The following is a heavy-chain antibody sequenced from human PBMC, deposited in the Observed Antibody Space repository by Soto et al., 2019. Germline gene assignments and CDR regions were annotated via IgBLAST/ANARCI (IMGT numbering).Heavy chain of an antibody. D-gene: IGHD2-15*01. V-gene: IGHV4-31*03. J-gene: IGHJ4*02. CDR3: ARDDRSGGSCYDN. CDR1: GGSLSSGGYY. CDR2: IYYSGST. Sequence: SQTLSLTCTVSGGSLSSGGYYWSWISQHPGKGLEWIGYIYYSGSTYYNPSLKSRVTISVDTSKNQFSLKLSSVTAADTAVYYCARDDRSGGSCYDNWGQGTLVTVSS.